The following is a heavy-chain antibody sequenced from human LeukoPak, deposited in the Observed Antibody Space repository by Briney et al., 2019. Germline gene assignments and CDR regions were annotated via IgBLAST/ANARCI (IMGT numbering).Heavy chain of an antibody. D-gene: IGHD3-3*01. Sequence: SETLSLTCTVSGGSISSYYWSWIRQPPGKGLEWIGYIYYSGSTNYNPSLKSRVTISVDTSKNQFSLKLSSVTAADTAVYYCARRSHDFWSGAAHDYWGQGTLVTVSS. CDR3: ARRSHDFWSGAAHDY. J-gene: IGHJ4*02. CDR2: IYYSGST. CDR1: GGSISSYY. V-gene: IGHV4-59*08.